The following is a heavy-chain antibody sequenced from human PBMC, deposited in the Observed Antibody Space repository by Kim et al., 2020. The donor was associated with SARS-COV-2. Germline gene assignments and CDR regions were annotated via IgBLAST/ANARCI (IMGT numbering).Heavy chain of an antibody. CDR3: VRDIMASGKSVNWFNP. V-gene: IGHV3-30-3*01. CDR1: NFTFSQFA. CDR2: ISYDGATE. J-gene: IGHJ5*02. D-gene: IGHD1-26*01. Sequence: GGSLRLSCAASNFTFSQFAMHWVRQPPGKRLEWISGISYDGATEYYADSVKGRFTISRDNSKNTVHLQMNSLTVEDTAMYYCVRDIMASGKSVNWFNPWGQGSLVTVSS.